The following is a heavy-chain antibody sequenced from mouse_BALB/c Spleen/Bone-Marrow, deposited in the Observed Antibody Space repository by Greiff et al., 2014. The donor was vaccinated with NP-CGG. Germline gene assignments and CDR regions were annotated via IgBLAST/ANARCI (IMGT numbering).Heavy chain of an antibody. V-gene: IGHV1-55*01. Sequence: QVQLQQSGAELVKPGSSVIMSCKASGYTFTRYWMHWVKQRPGQGLEWIGDFYPGSNSSTYNEKFKNQATLTVDTSSSTAYMQLSSLTSEDSAVYYCARGYGNDFDYWGQDTTLTVSS. D-gene: IGHD2-1*01. CDR2: FYPGSNSS. J-gene: IGHJ2*01. CDR1: GYTFTRYW. CDR3: ARGYGNDFDY.